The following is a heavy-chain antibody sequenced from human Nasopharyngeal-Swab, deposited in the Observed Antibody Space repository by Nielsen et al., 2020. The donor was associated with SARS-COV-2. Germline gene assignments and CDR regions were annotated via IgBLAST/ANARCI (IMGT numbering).Heavy chain of an antibody. Sequence: GGSLRLSCAASGFTFSSYSMNWVRQAQGKGLEWVSSISSSSSYIYYADSVKGRFTISRDNAKNSLYLQMNSLRAEDTAVYYCARRDTMVQGVIIPLDYWGQGTLVTVSS. J-gene: IGHJ4*02. CDR1: GFTFSSYS. V-gene: IGHV3-21*01. CDR3: ARRDTMVQGVIIPLDY. D-gene: IGHD3-10*01. CDR2: ISSSSSYI.